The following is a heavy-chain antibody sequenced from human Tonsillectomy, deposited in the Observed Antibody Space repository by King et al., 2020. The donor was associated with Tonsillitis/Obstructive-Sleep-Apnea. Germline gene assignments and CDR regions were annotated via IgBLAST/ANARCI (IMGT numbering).Heavy chain of an antibody. CDR2: IYSGGST. CDR3: ARDMGGSYYAGSDY. D-gene: IGHD1-26*01. J-gene: IGHJ4*02. V-gene: IGHV3-53*01. CDR1: GFTVSSNY. Sequence: QLVQSGGGLIQPGGSLRLSCAASGFTVSSNYMSWVRQAPGKGREWVSVIYSGGSTYYADPVKGRFTIPRDNSKTTLYLQMNSLGAEDTAVYYCARDMGGSYYAGSDYWGQGTLVTVSS.